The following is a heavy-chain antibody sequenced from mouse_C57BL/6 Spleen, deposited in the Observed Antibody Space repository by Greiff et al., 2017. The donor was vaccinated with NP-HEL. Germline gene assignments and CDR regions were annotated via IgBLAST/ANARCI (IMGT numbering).Heavy chain of an antibody. CDR3: ARWDYYGSSPGFAY. Sequence: VQLQQPGAELVKPGASVKMSCKASGYTFTSYWITWVKHRPGQGLEWIGDIYPGSGSTNYNEKFKSKATLTVDTSSSTAYMQLSSLTSEDSAVYYCARWDYYGSSPGFAYWGQGTLVTVSA. J-gene: IGHJ3*01. CDR2: IYPGSGST. D-gene: IGHD1-1*01. CDR1: GYTFTSYW. V-gene: IGHV1-55*01.